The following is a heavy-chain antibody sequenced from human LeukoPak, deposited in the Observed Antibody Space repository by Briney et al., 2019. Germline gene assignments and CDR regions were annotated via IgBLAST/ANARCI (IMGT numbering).Heavy chain of an antibody. J-gene: IGHJ2*01. CDR1: GYTFTGYY. Sequence: GASVKVSCKASGYTFTGYYMHWVRQAPGQGLEWMGWINPNSGGTNYAQKFQGRVTNTADESTSTAYMELSSLRSEDTAVYYCARTTIFGVARDWYFDLWGRGTLVTVSS. V-gene: IGHV1-2*02. CDR2: INPNSGGT. D-gene: IGHD3-3*01. CDR3: ARTTIFGVARDWYFDL.